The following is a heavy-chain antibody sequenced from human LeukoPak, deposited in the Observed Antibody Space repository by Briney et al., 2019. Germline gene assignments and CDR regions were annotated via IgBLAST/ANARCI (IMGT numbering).Heavy chain of an antibody. J-gene: IGHJ4*02. Sequence: GGSLRLSCAASGFTVSSSYMTWVRQAPGKGLEWVSVIYSGGSTYYTDSVKGRFTISRDNSKNTLYLQMNSLRADDTAVYYCARILGGIDYWGQGTLVTVSS. CDR2: IYSGGST. D-gene: IGHD3-10*01. CDR3: ARILGGIDY. V-gene: IGHV3-53*01. CDR1: GFTVSSSY.